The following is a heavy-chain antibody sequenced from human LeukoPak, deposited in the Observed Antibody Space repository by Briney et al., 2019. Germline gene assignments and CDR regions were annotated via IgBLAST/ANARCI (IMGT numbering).Heavy chain of an antibody. CDR3: ARFPGYCSGGSCHSDGMDV. Sequence: SVKVSCKASGGTFSSYAISWVRQAPGQGLEWMGGIIPIFGTANYAQKFQGRVTITADESTSTAYMELSSLRSEDTAVYYCARFPGYCSGGSCHSDGMDVWGKGTTVTVSS. CDR1: GGTFSSYA. V-gene: IGHV1-69*01. D-gene: IGHD2-15*01. J-gene: IGHJ6*04. CDR2: IIPIFGTA.